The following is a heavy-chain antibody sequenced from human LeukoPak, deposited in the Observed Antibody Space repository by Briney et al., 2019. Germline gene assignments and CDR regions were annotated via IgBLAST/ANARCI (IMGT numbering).Heavy chain of an antibody. D-gene: IGHD2-2*03. CDR3: ARDGAGYCSGTSCP. J-gene: IGHJ5*02. Sequence: GGSLRLSCAASGFTFSSYPMSWVRQAPGKGLEWVSTISDRGGNTYYADSVKGRFTISRDNSKNTLYLQMNSLRADDTAVYYCARDGAGYCSGTSCPWGQGTPVTVSS. CDR2: ISDRGGNT. V-gene: IGHV3-23*01. CDR1: GFTFSSYP.